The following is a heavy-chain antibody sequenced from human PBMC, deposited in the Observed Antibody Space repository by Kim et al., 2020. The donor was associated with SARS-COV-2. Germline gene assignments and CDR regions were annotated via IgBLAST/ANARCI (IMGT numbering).Heavy chain of an antibody. CDR2: INPNSGGT. V-gene: IGHV1-2*06. CDR3: ATDRCSSTNCHPWN. Sequence: ASVKVSCKASGYTFTDYYIHWVRQAPGQGLEWMGRINPNSGGTHYAQEFQGRVTMTSDTSITAAYMELNRLRFDDTAVYYCATDRCSSTNCHPWNWGQGTLVTVSS. D-gene: IGHD2-2*01. CDR1: GYTFTDYY. J-gene: IGHJ4*02.